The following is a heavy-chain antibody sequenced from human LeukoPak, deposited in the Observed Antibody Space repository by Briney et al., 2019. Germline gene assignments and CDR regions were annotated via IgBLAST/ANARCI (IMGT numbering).Heavy chain of an antibody. CDR1: GGSIIGYY. V-gene: IGHV4-4*07. D-gene: IGHD6-19*01. CDR3: ARVPVAGRDWFDP. J-gene: IGHJ5*02. Sequence: SETLSLTCAVSGGSIIGYYWNWIRQPPGKGLEWVGHIYTSGITDYNPSINSRVIMSVNTSKNQFSVKLSSVTAADTTVYYCARVPVAGRDWFDPWGQGTLVTVSS. CDR2: IYTSGIT.